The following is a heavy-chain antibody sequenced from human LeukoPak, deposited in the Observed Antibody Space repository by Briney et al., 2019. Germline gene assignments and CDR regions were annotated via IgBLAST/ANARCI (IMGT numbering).Heavy chain of an antibody. J-gene: IGHJ4*02. D-gene: IGHD2-2*01. CDR2: VDHTGST. Sequence: SETLSLTCTVSDDSITMYYWTWIRQPPGKGLEWIGYVDHTGSTKFNPSLNGRVSISRDTSNNFFSLRLRSVTAADTAVYYCARGVGHCSNTYCYWANFDFWGQGTLVTVSS. CDR3: ARGVGHCSNTYCYWANFDF. V-gene: IGHV4-59*01. CDR1: DDSITMYY.